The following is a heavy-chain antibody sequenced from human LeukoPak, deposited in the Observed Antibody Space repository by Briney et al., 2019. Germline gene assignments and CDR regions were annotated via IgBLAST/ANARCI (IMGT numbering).Heavy chain of an antibody. Sequence: PGGSLRLSCAASGFTFSGSAMHWVRQASGKGLEWVGRIRSKANSYATAYAASVKGRFTISRDDSKNTAYLQMNSLKTEDTAVYYCTRLQYSYGPLWAFDYWGQGTLVTVSS. CDR1: GFTFSGSA. CDR3: TRLQYSYGPLWAFDY. D-gene: IGHD5-18*01. V-gene: IGHV3-73*01. CDR2: IRSKANSYAT. J-gene: IGHJ4*02.